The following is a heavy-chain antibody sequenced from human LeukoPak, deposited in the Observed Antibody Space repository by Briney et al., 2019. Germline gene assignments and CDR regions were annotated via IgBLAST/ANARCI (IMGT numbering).Heavy chain of an antibody. V-gene: IGHV3-30-3*01. CDR1: GFTFSSYA. CDR2: ISYDGSNK. CDR3: ARDSTYGDFDY. Sequence: GRSLRLSCADSGFTFSSYAMHWVRQAPGKGLEWVAVISYDGSNKYYADSVKGRFTISRDNSKNTLYLQMNSLRAEDTAVYYCARDSTYGDFDYWGQGTLVTVSS. J-gene: IGHJ4*02. D-gene: IGHD3-10*01.